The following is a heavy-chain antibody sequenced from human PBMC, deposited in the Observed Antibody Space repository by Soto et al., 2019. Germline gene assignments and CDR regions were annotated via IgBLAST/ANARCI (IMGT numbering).Heavy chain of an antibody. Sequence: SVKVSCKASGGTFSSYAISWVRQAPGQGLEWMGGIIPIFGTANYAQKFQGRVTITADKSTSTAYMELRSLRSEDTAVYYCARTHLGYCSGGSCYRTDYWGQGTLVTVSS. J-gene: IGHJ4*02. CDR1: GGTFSSYA. V-gene: IGHV1-69*06. D-gene: IGHD2-15*01. CDR2: IIPIFGTA. CDR3: ARTHLGYCSGGSCYRTDY.